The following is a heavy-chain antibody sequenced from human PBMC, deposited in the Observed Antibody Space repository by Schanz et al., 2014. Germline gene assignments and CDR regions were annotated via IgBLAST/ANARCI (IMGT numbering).Heavy chain of an antibody. J-gene: IGHJ4*02. CDR1: GYTFTSYD. Sequence: QVQLLQSRAEVKKPGASVKVSCTASGYTFTSYDINWVRQAPGQGLEWLGWMNPNSGNPGFAQKFRGRVTMTRNTSMSTAYIELHILTSEDTAVYYCARGRTFDYWGQGTLVTVSS. CDR3: ARGRTFDY. CDR2: MNPNSGNP. V-gene: IGHV1-8*01.